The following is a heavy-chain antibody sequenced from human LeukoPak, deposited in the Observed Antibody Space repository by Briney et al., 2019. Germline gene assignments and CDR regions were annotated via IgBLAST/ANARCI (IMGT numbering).Heavy chain of an antibody. V-gene: IGHV1-69*06. CDR3: ARAGGLQGGYYYYYGMDV. Sequence: AASVKVSCKASGGTFSSYAISWVRQAPGQGLEWMGGIIPIFGTANYAQKFQGRVTITADKSTSTAYMELSSLRSEDTAVYYCARAGGLQGGYYYYYGMDVWGKGTMVTVSS. CDR2: IIPIFGTA. D-gene: IGHD2-21*01. CDR1: GGTFSSYA. J-gene: IGHJ6*04.